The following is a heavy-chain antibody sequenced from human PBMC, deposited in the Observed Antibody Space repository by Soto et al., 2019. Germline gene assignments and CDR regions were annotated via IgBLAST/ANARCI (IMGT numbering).Heavy chain of an antibody. Sequence: ASVKVSCKASGGTFSSYTISWVRQAPGQGLEWMGRIIPILGIANYAQKFQGRVTITADKSTGTAYMELSSLRSEDTAVYYCARVMPDYYGSGSYYNLYGPFDYWGQGTLVTVSS. CDR2: IIPILGIA. CDR3: ARVMPDYYGSGSYYNLYGPFDY. J-gene: IGHJ4*02. V-gene: IGHV1-69*02. CDR1: GGTFSSYT. D-gene: IGHD3-10*01.